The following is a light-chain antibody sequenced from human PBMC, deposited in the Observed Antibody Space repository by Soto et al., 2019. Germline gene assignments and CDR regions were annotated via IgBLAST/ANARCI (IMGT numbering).Light chain of an antibody. CDR3: QQCNTFWT. CDR1: QSISGW. V-gene: IGKV1-5*01. CDR2: DVS. J-gene: IGKJ1*01. Sequence: EIQMTQSPSTLSASVGDGVPITCRASQSISGWLAWYQQKPGKAPKLLIYDVSSLESGVPSRFSGSGSGTEFTLTISSLQPDDFATYYCQQCNTFWTFGQGTKVDIK.